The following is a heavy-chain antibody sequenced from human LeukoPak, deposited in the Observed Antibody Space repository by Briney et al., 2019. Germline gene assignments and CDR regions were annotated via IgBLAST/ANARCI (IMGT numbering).Heavy chain of an antibody. Sequence: PGKSLRLSCAASGFSFSRYGMHWVRQAPGKGLEWVAVIWYDGSNKFYADSVKGRFTISRDNSKNTLSLQMDSLRAEDTAVYCCAREGQQLIYYYSGMDVWGPGTTVTVSS. J-gene: IGHJ6*02. CDR2: IWYDGSNK. V-gene: IGHV3-33*01. CDR1: GFSFSRYG. CDR3: AREGQQLIYYYSGMDV. D-gene: IGHD6-13*01.